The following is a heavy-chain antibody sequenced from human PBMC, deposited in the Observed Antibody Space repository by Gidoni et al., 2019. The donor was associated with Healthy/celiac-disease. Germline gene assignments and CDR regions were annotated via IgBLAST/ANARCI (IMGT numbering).Heavy chain of an antibody. D-gene: IGHD3-3*01. CDR2: INPSGGST. CDR1: GYTFTSYY. Sequence: QVQLVQSGAEVQKPGASVKVSCKASGYTFTSYYMHWVRQAPGQGLEWMGIINPSGGSTSYAQKFQGRVTMTRDTSTSTVYMELSSLRSEDTAVYYCARVTSIFGVAHPGMDVWGQGTTVTVSS. J-gene: IGHJ6*02. V-gene: IGHV1-46*03. CDR3: ARVTSIFGVAHPGMDV.